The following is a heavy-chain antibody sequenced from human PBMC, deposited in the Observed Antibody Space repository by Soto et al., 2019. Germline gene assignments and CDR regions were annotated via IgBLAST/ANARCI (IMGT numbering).Heavy chain of an antibody. CDR2: INSSGGST. V-gene: IGHV1-46*01. CDR1: GYTFTRYY. D-gene: IGHD5-18*01. Sequence: QVQLVQSGAEVKKPGASVKVSCKASGYTFTRYYMHWVRQAPGQGLEWMGIINSSGGSTSYAQKFQGRLNMGGETYTSRVYMEGSGLRSEDTAVYYCARAAGRVNGYYYYGMDVWGQGTTVTVSS. CDR3: ARAAGRVNGYYYYGMDV. J-gene: IGHJ6*02.